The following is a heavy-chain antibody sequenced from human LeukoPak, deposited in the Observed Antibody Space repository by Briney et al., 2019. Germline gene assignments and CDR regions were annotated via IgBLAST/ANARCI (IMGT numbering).Heavy chain of an antibody. J-gene: IGHJ3*02. D-gene: IGHD2-2*03. CDR3: ARDPLDISRWTDAFDI. Sequence: PGGSLRLSCAACGFTFVNYGFHWVRQAPVKALEWVAFISYNGNQKYGDSVKGRFTISRDNSKNTLYLQVNGLRPEDTAVYYCARDPLDISRWTDAFDIWGQGTMVSVSS. CDR2: ISYNGNQ. CDR1: GFTFVNYG. V-gene: IGHV3-30-3*01.